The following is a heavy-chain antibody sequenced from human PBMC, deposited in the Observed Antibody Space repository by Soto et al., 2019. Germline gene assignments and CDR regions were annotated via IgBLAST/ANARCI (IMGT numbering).Heavy chain of an antibody. V-gene: IGHV1-69*06. D-gene: IGHD5-18*01. J-gene: IGHJ6*02. CDR3: ASGGYHYGYRYDYYYHMDV. CDR1: GGTFSSYA. CDR2: IIPIFGTI. Sequence: QVQLVQSGAEVKKPGSSVKVSCKASGGTFSSYAISWVRQAPGQGLEWMGGIIPIFGTINYAQKFQGRVTITADKSTSTAYMELSSLRSEDTAMYYCASGGYHYGYRYDYYYHMDVWGQGTTVTVSS.